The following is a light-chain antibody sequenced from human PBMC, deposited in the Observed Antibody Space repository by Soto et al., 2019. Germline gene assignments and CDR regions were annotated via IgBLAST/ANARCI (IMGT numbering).Light chain of an antibody. CDR2: GAS. CDR3: QQYSNWPYT. V-gene: IGKV3-15*01. Sequence: EIVMTQSPATLSVSPGERATLSCRARQSVSSNLAWHQQKPGQAPRLLIYGASTRATGIPARFSGSGSGTEFTLTISSLQSEDFAVYYCQQYSNWPYTFGQGTKLEIK. J-gene: IGKJ2*01. CDR1: QSVSSN.